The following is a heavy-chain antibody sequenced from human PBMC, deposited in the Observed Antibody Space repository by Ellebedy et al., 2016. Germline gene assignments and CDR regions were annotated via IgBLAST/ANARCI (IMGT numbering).Heavy chain of an antibody. CDR1: GIRFGDFF. CDR2: ISAGSDIT. D-gene: IGHD4-17*01. CDR3: RQGHYADL. J-gene: IGHJ4*02. Sequence: GESLKISXATSGIRFGDFFMSWVRQAPGKGLEWVSTISAGSDITRLADSVKGRFTISRDSSKNSVYLRMNNLRVEDTAVYYCRQGHYADLWGQGTLVTVSS. V-gene: IGHV3-23*01.